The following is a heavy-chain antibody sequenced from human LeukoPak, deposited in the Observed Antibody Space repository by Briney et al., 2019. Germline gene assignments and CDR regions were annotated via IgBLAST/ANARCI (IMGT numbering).Heavy chain of an antibody. CDR1: GFTLSLAW. D-gene: IGHD5-24*01. Sequence: GGSLRLSCATSGFTLSLAWMHWVRQAPGKGLEWVSRIKNDGSYTNYADSVKGRFTISRDNARNTLNLHMISLRAEDTAVYFCVRDGDAYNFDFWGQGVLDTVSS. V-gene: IGHV3-74*01. J-gene: IGHJ4*02. CDR2: IKNDGSYT. CDR3: VRDGDAYNFDF.